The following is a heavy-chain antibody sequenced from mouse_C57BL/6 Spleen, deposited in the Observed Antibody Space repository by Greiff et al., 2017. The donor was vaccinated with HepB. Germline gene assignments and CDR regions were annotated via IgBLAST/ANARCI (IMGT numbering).Heavy chain of an antibody. CDR2: ILPGSGST. CDR1: GYTFTGYW. Sequence: QVQLQQSGAELMKPGASVKLSCKATGYTFTGYWIEWVKQRPGHGLEWIGEILPGSGSTNYTEKFKGKATFTADTSSNTAYMQLSSLTTEDSAIYYCAKTTVVATDWFAYWGQGTLVTVSA. CDR3: AKTTVVATDWFAY. J-gene: IGHJ3*01. D-gene: IGHD1-1*01. V-gene: IGHV1-9*01.